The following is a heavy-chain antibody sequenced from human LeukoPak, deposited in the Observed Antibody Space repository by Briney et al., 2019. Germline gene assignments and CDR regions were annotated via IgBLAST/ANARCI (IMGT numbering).Heavy chain of an antibody. CDR1: GFTFDDYA. D-gene: IGHD3-10*01. CDR3: AKDLSEWFGELSAFDI. V-gene: IGHV3-9*01. Sequence: GRSLRLSCAASGFTFDDYAMHWVRQAPGKGLEWVSGISWNSGSIGYADSVKGRFTISRDNAKNSLYLQMNSLRAEDTALYYCAKDLSEWFGELSAFDIWGQGTMVTVSS. CDR2: ISWNSGSI. J-gene: IGHJ3*02.